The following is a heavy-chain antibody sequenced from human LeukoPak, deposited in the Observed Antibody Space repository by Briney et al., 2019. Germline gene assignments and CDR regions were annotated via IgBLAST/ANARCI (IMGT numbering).Heavy chain of an antibody. CDR1: GGSISSGGYY. Sequence: SETLSLTCTVSGGSISSGGYYWSRIRHHPGKGLEWIGYIYYSGSTYYNPSLKSRLTISVDTSKSQFSLKLSSVTAADTAVYYCASLSSGGYSYGGFDYWGQGTLVTVSS. J-gene: IGHJ4*02. V-gene: IGHV4-31*03. CDR2: IYYSGST. D-gene: IGHD5-18*01. CDR3: ASLSSGGYSYGGFDY.